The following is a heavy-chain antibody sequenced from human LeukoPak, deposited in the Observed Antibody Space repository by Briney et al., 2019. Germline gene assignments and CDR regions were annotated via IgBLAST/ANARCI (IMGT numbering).Heavy chain of an antibody. Sequence: SETLSLTCTVSGGSISSYYWSWIRQPAGKGLEWIGRIYTSGSTNYNPSLKSRVTMSVDTSKNQFSLKLSSVTAADTAVYYCARDGAYCSGGSCYHYYYYYGMDVWGQGTTVTVSS. J-gene: IGHJ6*02. CDR3: ARDGAYCSGGSCYHYYYYYGMDV. V-gene: IGHV4-4*07. CDR2: IYTSGST. D-gene: IGHD2-15*01. CDR1: GGSISSYY.